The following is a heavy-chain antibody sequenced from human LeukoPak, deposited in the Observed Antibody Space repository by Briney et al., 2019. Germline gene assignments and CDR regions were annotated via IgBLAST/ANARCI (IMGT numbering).Heavy chain of an antibody. CDR2: ITNSGTTI. Sequence: PGGSLRLSCAASGFTFSDYNMNWVRQAPGKGLEWVSYITNSGTTIHYADSVKGRFTISRDNAKNSLYLQMNSLRAEDTAVYYCATLPRGPTGYVGYGGEDYWGQGTLVTVSS. V-gene: IGHV3-11*01. J-gene: IGHJ4*02. CDR3: ATLPRGPTGYVGYGGEDY. D-gene: IGHD5-12*01. CDR1: GFTFSDYN.